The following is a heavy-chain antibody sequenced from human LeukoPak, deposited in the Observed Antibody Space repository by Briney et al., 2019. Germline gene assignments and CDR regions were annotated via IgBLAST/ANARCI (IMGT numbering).Heavy chain of an antibody. CDR1: GGSISSGDYY. Sequence: PSETLSLTCTVSGGSISSGDYYWSWIRQPPGKGLEWIGYIYYSGNTYYNPSLKSRVTISVDTSKNQFSLKLTSVTAADTAVYYCARLIHELLWFGEPKSYWYFDLWGRGTLVTVSS. J-gene: IGHJ2*01. V-gene: IGHV4-30-4*01. CDR3: ARLIHELLWFGEPKSYWYFDL. D-gene: IGHD3-10*01. CDR2: IYYSGNT.